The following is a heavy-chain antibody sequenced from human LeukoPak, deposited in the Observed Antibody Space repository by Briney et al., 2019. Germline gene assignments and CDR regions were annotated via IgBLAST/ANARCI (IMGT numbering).Heavy chain of an antibody. CDR3: AKIVGATIHYYYYYMDV. CDR2: ISGNGFSA. CDR1: GFTVNNAW. J-gene: IGHJ6*03. Sequence: GGSLRLSCAASGFTVNNAWMSWVRQAPGKGLEWVSAISGNGFSANYADSVKGRFTISRDNSKNTLYLQMNSLRVEDTAVYYCAKIVGATIHYYYYYMDVWGKGTTVTVSS. D-gene: IGHD1-26*01. V-gene: IGHV3-23*01.